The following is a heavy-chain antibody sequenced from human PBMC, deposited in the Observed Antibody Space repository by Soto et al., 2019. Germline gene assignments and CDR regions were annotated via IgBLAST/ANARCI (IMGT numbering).Heavy chain of an antibody. J-gene: IGHJ4*02. Sequence: SETLSLTCAVSGVSISSGNWWTWVRQSPQRGLEYIGEIFHDGTANYYPSFERRVAISVDTSKNQFSLKLTSVTAADMAIYFCARLVYDTRLNYMYFDFWGQGTQVTVSS. CDR1: GVSISSGNW. V-gene: IGHV4-4*02. CDR2: IFHDGTA. D-gene: IGHD3-10*01. CDR3: ARLVYDTRLNYMYFDF.